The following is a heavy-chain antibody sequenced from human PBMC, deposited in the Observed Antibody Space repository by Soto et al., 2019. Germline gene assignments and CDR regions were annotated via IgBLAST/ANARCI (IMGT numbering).Heavy chain of an antibody. Sequence: PGGSRRLSCAASGITFSNYYMNWIRQAPGKGLEWVSSIGASGSHTFYADSVKGRFTISRDNARNSLFLHMNSLRVKDTAVYYCVGTYDSLDYWGQGTLVTVSS. V-gene: IGHV3-21*06. CDR2: IGASGSHT. CDR1: GITFSNYY. CDR3: VGTYDSLDY. D-gene: IGHD3-9*01. J-gene: IGHJ4*02.